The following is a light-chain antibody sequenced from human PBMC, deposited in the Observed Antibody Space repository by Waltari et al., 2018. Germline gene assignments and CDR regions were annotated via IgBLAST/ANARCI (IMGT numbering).Light chain of an antibody. CDR3: QQSYSLYT. CDR2: WAS. V-gene: IGKV4-1*01. CDR1: QSVLYSSNNKNY. J-gene: IGKJ2*01. Sequence: DIVMTQSPDSLAVSLGERATINCKSSQSVLYSSNNKNYLAWYQQKPGQAPKLLIYWASTRESGVPDRFSGSGSGTDFTLTISSLQTEDFATYYCQQSYSLYTFGQGTKLEIK.